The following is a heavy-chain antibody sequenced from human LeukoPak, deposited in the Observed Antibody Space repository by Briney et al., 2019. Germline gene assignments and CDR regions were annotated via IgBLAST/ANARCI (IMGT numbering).Heavy chain of an antibody. Sequence: PSETLSLTCTVSGGSVSTSDYYWGWIRQSPVKGLEWFGDVFYTGKTNYNPSLRGRATISIDTSKNQFSLKLTYVTAADSAVYYCARVFDSWGQGTLVTVSS. V-gene: IGHV4-39*07. CDR1: GGSVSTSDYY. J-gene: IGHJ4*02. CDR3: ARVFDS. CDR2: VFYTGKT.